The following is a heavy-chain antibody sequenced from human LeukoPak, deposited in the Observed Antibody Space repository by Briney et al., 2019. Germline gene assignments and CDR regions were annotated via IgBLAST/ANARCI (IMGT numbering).Heavy chain of an antibody. CDR2: IYYNGST. D-gene: IGHD3-22*01. CDR1: GGSISSYY. Sequence: SETLSLTCTVSGGSISSYYWSWIRQPPGKGLEWIGYIYYNGSTNYNPSLKSRVTISVDTSKNQFSLKLSSVTAADTAVYYCARDSRSYYDSSGYYGTFDYWGQGTLVTVSS. J-gene: IGHJ4*02. CDR3: ARDSRSYYDSSGYYGTFDY. V-gene: IGHV4-59*01.